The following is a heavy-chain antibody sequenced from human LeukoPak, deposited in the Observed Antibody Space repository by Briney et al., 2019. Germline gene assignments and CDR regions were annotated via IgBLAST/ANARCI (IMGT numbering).Heavy chain of an antibody. D-gene: IGHD3-10*01. CDR3: ARHEDGGSASYFPLDD. V-gene: IGHV5-51*01. CDR1: GYEFTTYW. CDR2: IYPSDSLT. Sequence: GESLKISCQGSGYEFTTYWIAWVRQTPGKGLGWMGIIYPSDSLTKYNPSFEGQVTMSADKSINTAYLQWVSLQASDTAMYYCARHEDGGSASYFPLDDWGQGTLVTVSS. J-gene: IGHJ4*02.